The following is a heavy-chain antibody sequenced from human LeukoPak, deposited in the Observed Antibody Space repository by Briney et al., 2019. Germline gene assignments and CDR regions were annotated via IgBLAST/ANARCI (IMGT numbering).Heavy chain of an antibody. Sequence: GESLKISCKGSGYSFTGYWIGWVRQMPGKGLEWMGIIYPGDSDTRYSPSFQGQVTISADKSISTAYLQWCSLKASDTAMYYCARLSGFLEMATIPHFDYWGQGTLVTVSS. CDR3: ARLSGFLEMATIPHFDY. V-gene: IGHV5-51*01. D-gene: IGHD5-24*01. CDR2: IYPGDSDT. J-gene: IGHJ4*02. CDR1: GYSFTGYW.